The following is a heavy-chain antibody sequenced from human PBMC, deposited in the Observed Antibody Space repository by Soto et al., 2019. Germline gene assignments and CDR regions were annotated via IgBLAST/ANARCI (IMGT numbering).Heavy chain of an antibody. Sequence: ASVKVSCKASGYTFTSYGISWVRQAPRQGLEWMGWISAYNGNTNYAQKLQGRVTMTTDTSTSTAYMELRSLRSDDTAVYYCARAAAYSSGWYINWFDPWGQGTLVTVSS. CDR1: GYTFTSYG. CDR2: ISAYNGNT. CDR3: ARAAAYSSGWYINWFDP. D-gene: IGHD6-19*01. J-gene: IGHJ5*02. V-gene: IGHV1-18*01.